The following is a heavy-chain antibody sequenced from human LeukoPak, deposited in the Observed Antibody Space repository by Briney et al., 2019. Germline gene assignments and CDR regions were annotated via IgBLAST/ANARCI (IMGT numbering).Heavy chain of an antibody. CDR1: GFTFSSYG. CDR3: AKESLMTLDY. Sequence: GGSLGLSCAASGFTFSSYGMHWVRQAPGKGLEWVAVISYDGSNKYYADSVKGRFTISRDNSKNTLYLQMNSLRAEDTAVYYCAKESLMTLDYWGQGTLVTVSS. D-gene: IGHD3-16*01. J-gene: IGHJ4*02. V-gene: IGHV3-30*18. CDR2: ISYDGSNK.